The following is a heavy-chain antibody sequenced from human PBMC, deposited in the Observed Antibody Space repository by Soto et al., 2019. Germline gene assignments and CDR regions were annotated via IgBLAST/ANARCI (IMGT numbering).Heavy chain of an antibody. D-gene: IGHD2-2*02. V-gene: IGHV4-30-2*01. J-gene: IGHJ4*02. CDR1: GGSISSGDYS. CDR2: IYHSGNT. CDR3: AGYIPHYIAS. Sequence: QLQLQESGSGLVKPSQTLSLTCAVSGGSISSGDYSWSWIRQPPGKGLEWIGYIYHSGNTYYNPSLKSRVTTSVDRSKNRFSLKLGPVTAADTAVYYCAGYIPHYIASWGQGTLVTVS.